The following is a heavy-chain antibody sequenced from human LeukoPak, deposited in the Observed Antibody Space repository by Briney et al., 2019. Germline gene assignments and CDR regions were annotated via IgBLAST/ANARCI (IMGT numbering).Heavy chain of an antibody. J-gene: IGHJ3*02. Sequence: ASVKVSCKASGYTFTGYYMHWVRQAPGQGLEWMGWINPNSGGTNYAQKFQGRVTMTRDTSISTAYMELSRLRSDDTAVYYCARGLSSGYYLEYAFDIWGQGTMVTVPS. D-gene: IGHD3-22*01. CDR2: INPNSGGT. V-gene: IGHV1-2*02. CDR1: GYTFTGYY. CDR3: ARGLSSGYYLEYAFDI.